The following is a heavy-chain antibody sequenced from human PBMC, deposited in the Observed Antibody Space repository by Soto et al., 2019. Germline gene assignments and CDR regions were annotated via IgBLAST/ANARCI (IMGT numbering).Heavy chain of an antibody. V-gene: IGHV4-30-4*01. D-gene: IGHD2-2*03. CDR1: GGSISSGDYY. J-gene: IGHJ6*02. CDR2: IYYSGST. Sequence: TLSLTCTVSGGSISSGDYYWSWIRQPPGKGLEWIGYIYYSGSTYYHPSLLSRVTISADTSMNEFSLRLSSVTAADTAVYYCARLNGYCVSTGCHGYYGMDVWGQGTTVTVSS. CDR3: ARLNGYCVSTGCHGYYGMDV.